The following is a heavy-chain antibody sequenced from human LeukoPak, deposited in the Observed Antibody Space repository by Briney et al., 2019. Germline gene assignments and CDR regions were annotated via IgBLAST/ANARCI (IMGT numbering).Heavy chain of an antibody. D-gene: IGHD3-10*01. J-gene: IGHJ5*02. V-gene: IGHV5-51*01. Sequence: GESLKISCKGSGYRFTSYWIGWVRQMPGKGLEFMGIIYPGDSATRYSPSFEGQVTISADKSISTAYLQWSSLKASDTAIYYCARQFHGDNWFDPWGQGTLVTVSS. CDR1: GYRFTSYW. CDR2: IYPGDSAT. CDR3: ARQFHGDNWFDP.